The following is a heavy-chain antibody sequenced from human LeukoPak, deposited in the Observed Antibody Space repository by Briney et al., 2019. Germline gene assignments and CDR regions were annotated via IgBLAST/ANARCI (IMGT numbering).Heavy chain of an antibody. CDR1: GGSFSGYY. Sequence: SETLSLTCAVYGGSFSGYYWSWIRQPPGKGLEWIGEINHSGSTNYNPSLKSRVTISVDTSKNQFSLKLSSVTAADTAVYYCASWYCSSTGCHPPDYWGQGTLVTVSS. D-gene: IGHD2-2*01. J-gene: IGHJ4*02. CDR3: ASWYCSSTGCHPPDY. V-gene: IGHV4-34*01. CDR2: INHSGST.